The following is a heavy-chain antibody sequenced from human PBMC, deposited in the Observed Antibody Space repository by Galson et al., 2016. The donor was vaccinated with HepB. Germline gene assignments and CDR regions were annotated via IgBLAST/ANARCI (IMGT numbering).Heavy chain of an antibody. V-gene: IGHV3-13*01. CDR3: AREVRKNGMDV. CDR2: IGSTGDT. J-gene: IGHJ6*02. D-gene: IGHD2-2*01. Sequence: SLRLSCAASGFTFSNYDMHWVRQVTGKGLEWVSAIGSTGDTYYLDSVKGRFTISRENAKNSFYLQMYSLRAGDTAVYYCAREVRKNGMDVWGQGTTVTVSS. CDR1: GFTFSNYD.